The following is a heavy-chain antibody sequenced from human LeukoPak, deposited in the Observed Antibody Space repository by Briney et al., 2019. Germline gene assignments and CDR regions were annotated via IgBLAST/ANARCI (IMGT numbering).Heavy chain of an antibody. V-gene: IGHV3-48*01. J-gene: IGHJ4*02. Sequence: GGSLRLSCAASGFMFSNYNMNWVRQAPGKGLEWISYISSGSSTITYADSVKGRFTSSRDNAKNSLYLQMNSLRVEDTAVYYCASLLNIASPYCDSWGQGTLVTVSS. CDR1: GFMFSNYN. CDR2: ISSGSSTI. CDR3: ASLLNIASPYCDS. D-gene: IGHD6-13*01.